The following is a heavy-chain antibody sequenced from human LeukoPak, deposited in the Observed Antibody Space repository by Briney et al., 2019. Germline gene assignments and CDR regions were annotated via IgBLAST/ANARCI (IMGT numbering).Heavy chain of an antibody. CDR2: ISGSGGST. CDR3: AKDYGDYWFFSYFDY. J-gene: IGHJ4*02. V-gene: IGHV3-23*01. D-gene: IGHD4-17*01. Sequence: GGSLRLSCAASGFTFSSYGMSWVRQAPGKGLEWVSAISGSGGSTYYADSVKGRFTISRDNSKNTLYLQMNSLRAEDTAVYYCAKDYGDYWFFSYFDYWGQGTLVTVSS. CDR1: GFTFSSYG.